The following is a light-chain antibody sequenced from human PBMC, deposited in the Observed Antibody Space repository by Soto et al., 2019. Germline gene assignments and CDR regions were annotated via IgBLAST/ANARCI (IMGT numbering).Light chain of an antibody. CDR2: EVT. J-gene: IGLJ1*01. CDR3: SSYAGGNPSYV. V-gene: IGLV2-8*01. Sequence: QSALTQPPSASGSPGQSVTISCTGTSSDVGGYDYVSWYQQHPGKAPKLMIYEVTIRPSGVSDRFSGSKSGNTASLTVSGLQAEDEAVYYCSSYAGGNPSYVFGTGTKVTVL. CDR1: SSDVGGYDY.